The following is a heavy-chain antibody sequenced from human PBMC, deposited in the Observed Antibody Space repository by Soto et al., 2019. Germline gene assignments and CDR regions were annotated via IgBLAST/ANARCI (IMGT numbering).Heavy chain of an antibody. V-gene: IGHV1-69*06. Sequence: QVQLVQSGAEVKKPGSSVKVSCKASGGTFSSYAISWVRQAPGQGLEWMGGIIPIFGTANYAQKFQGRVTITADKSTSTAYMELSSLRSEETAVYYCARETVTIFGVVIRGYFDYWGQGTLVTVSS. D-gene: IGHD3-3*01. CDR2: IIPIFGTA. CDR1: GGTFSSYA. J-gene: IGHJ4*02. CDR3: ARETVTIFGVVIRGYFDY.